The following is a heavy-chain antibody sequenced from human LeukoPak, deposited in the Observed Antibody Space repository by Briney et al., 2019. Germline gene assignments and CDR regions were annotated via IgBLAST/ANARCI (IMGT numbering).Heavy chain of an antibody. V-gene: IGHV3-23*01. Sequence: GGSLRLSCAASGFTFSSYAMSWVRQAPGKGLEWVSAISGSGGSTYYADSVKGRFTISRDNSKNTLYLQMNSLRAEDTAVYYCAKDTDYDSSGYYYGWPDYWGQGTLVTVSS. J-gene: IGHJ4*02. CDR2: ISGSGGST. CDR3: AKDTDYDSSGYYYGWPDY. D-gene: IGHD3-22*01. CDR1: GFTFSSYA.